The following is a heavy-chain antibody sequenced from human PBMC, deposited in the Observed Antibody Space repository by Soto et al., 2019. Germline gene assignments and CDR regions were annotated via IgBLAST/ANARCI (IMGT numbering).Heavy chain of an antibody. D-gene: IGHD4-17*01. V-gene: IGHV1-69*13. CDR1: GGTFSSYA. Sequence: GASVKVSCKASGGTFSSYAISWVRQAPGQGLEWMGGIIPIFGTANYAQKFQGRVTITADESTSTAYMELSSLRSEDTAVYYCARGDYGGNDNWFDPWGQGTLVTVS. CDR2: IIPIFGTA. CDR3: ARGDYGGNDNWFDP. J-gene: IGHJ5*02.